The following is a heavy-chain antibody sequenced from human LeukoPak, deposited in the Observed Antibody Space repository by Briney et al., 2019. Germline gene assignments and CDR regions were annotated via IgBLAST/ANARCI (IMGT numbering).Heavy chain of an antibody. CDR1: GGSISSGGYS. Sequence: SQTLSLTCAVSGGSISSGGYSWSWIRQPPGKGLEWIGYIYHSGSTYYNPSLKSRVIISVDTSKNQFSLKLNSVTAADTAVYYCASYGSGSYRFDPWGQGTLVTVSS. CDR3: ASYGSGSYRFDP. V-gene: IGHV4-30-2*05. J-gene: IGHJ5*02. CDR2: IYHSGST. D-gene: IGHD3-10*01.